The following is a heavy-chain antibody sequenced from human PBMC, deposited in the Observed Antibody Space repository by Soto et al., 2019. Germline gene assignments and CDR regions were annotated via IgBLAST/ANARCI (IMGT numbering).Heavy chain of an antibody. CDR2: IYYSGST. D-gene: IGHD3-9*01. CDR3: ARHRGFDWLHYYYYGMDV. Sequence: SETLSLTCTVSGGSISSYYWSWIRQPPGKGLEWIGYIYYSGSTNYNPSLKSRVTISVDTSKNQFSLKLSSVTAADTAVYYCARHRGFDWLHYYYYGMDVRGQGTTDTGSS. CDR1: GGSISSYY. J-gene: IGHJ6*02. V-gene: IGHV4-59*08.